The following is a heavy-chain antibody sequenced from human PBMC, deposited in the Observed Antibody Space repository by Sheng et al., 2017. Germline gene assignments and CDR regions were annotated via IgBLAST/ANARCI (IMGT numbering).Heavy chain of an antibody. CDR1: GFTFSSYS. D-gene: IGHD6-19*01. CDR3: ARDYPIAVADPYYYYYYMDV. Sequence: EVQLVESGGGLVKPGGSLRLSCAASGFTFSSYSMNWVRQAPGKGLEWVSSISSSSSYIYYADSVKGRFTISRDNAKNSLYLQMNSLRAEDTAVYYCARDYPIAVADPYYYYYYMDVWGKGTTVTVSS. J-gene: IGHJ6*03. CDR2: ISSSSSYI. V-gene: IGHV3-21*01.